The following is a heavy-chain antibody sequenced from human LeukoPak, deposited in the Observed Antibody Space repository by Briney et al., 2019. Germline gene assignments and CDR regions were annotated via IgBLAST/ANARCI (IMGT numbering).Heavy chain of an antibody. V-gene: IGHV3-30-3*01. CDR3: AGDWTPSAGGDY. J-gene: IGHJ4*02. Sequence: PGGSLRLSCAASGFTFSSYAMHWVRQAPGKGLEWVAVISYDGSNKYYTDSVKDRFTISRDNSKNTLYLQMSSLRAEDTAVYYCAGDWTPSAGGDYWGQGTLVTVSS. D-gene: IGHD3/OR15-3a*01. CDR1: GFTFSSYA. CDR2: ISYDGSNK.